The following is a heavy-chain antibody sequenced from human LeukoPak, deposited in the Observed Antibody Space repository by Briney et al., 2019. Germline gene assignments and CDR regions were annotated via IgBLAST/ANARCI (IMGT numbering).Heavy chain of an antibody. CDR3: GRLSDRGYESDY. CDR1: GGSISSYY. J-gene: IGHJ4*02. CDR2: IYTSGSA. V-gene: IGHV4-4*09. D-gene: IGHD5-12*01. Sequence: SETLSLTCNVSGGSISSYYWSWIRQPPGKGLEWIGYIYTSGSANYNPSLKSRVTISVDTSKSHFSLKLSSVTAADTAVYYRGRLSDRGYESDYWGQGTLVTVSS.